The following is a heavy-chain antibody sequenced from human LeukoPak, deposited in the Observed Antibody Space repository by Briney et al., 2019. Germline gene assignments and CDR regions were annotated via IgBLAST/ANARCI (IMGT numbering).Heavy chain of an antibody. D-gene: IGHD6-13*01. V-gene: IGHV3-30-3*01. Sequence: GGSLRLSCAASGFTFSSYAMHWVRQAPGKGLEWVAVISYDGSNKYYADSVKGRFTISRDNSKNTLYLQMNSLRAEDTAVYYCARVMGRPASIAAAGTFDYWGQGTLVTVSS. CDR1: GFTFSSYA. J-gene: IGHJ4*02. CDR3: ARVMGRPASIAAAGTFDY. CDR2: ISYDGSNK.